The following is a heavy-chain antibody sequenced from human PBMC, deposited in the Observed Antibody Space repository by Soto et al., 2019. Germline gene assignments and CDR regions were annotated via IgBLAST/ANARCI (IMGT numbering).Heavy chain of an antibody. Sequence: SQTLSLTCAISGDSVSSNSAAWNWIRQSPSRGLEWLGRTYYRSRWYNDYAVSVKSRITINPDTSKNQFSLQLNSVTPEDTAVYYCTRSVYDSSGSPHFDYWGQGTLVTVSS. D-gene: IGHD3-22*01. CDR1: GDSVSSNSAA. CDR3: TRSVYDSSGSPHFDY. V-gene: IGHV6-1*01. J-gene: IGHJ4*02. CDR2: TYYRSRWYN.